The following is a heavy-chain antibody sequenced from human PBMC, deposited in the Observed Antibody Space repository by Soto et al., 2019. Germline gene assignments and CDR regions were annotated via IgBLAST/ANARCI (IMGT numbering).Heavy chain of an antibody. V-gene: IGHV4-61*01. CDR3: ARDPSPYFDLLSAFHP. Sequence: TSETLSLTCTVSGGPLSSGSYYWSWIRQSPGQGLEWIGYIYYSGTTKYNPSLKSRVSISVDTSKNQFSLSLTSLSAADTDVYYCARDPSPYFDLLSAFHPWRQGTLATVSS. D-gene: IGHD3-9*01. CDR1: GGPLSSGSYY. CDR2: IYYSGTT. J-gene: IGHJ5*02.